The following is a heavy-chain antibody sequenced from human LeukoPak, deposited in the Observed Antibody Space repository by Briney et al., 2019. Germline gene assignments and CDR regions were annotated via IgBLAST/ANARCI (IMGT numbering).Heavy chain of an antibody. J-gene: IGHJ4*02. Sequence: ASVKVSCKASGYTFTGYYMHWVRQAPGQGLEWMGRINPNSGGTNYAQKFQGRVTMTRDTSISTAYVELSRLRSDDTAVYYCARDEDSGSYYPDYWGQGTLVTVSS. CDR2: INPNSGGT. CDR3: ARDEDSGSYYPDY. CDR1: GYTFTGYY. D-gene: IGHD1-26*01. V-gene: IGHV1-2*06.